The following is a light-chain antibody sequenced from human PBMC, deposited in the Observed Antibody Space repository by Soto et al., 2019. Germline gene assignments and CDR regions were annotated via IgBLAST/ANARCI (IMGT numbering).Light chain of an antibody. CDR2: EVS. J-gene: IGLJ1*01. V-gene: IGLV2-14*01. Sequence: QSVLTQPASVSGSPGQSITISCTGTSSDVGGYNYVSWYQQHPGKAPKLMIYEVSNRPSGVSNRFSGSKSGNTASLTISGLQAEDEADYYCSSYTSSSTPYLFGTGTKLTVL. CDR1: SSDVGGYNY. CDR3: SSYTSSSTPYL.